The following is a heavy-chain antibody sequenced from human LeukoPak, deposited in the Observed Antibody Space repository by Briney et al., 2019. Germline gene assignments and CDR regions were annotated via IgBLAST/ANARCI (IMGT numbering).Heavy chain of an antibody. CDR3: ARYHPYCSRTSCTYYYYYMDV. CDR2: LYTSGST. J-gene: IGHJ6*03. CDR1: GGSISSYY. V-gene: IGHV4-4*07. Sequence: KPSETLSLTCTVSGGSISSYYWNWIRQPAGKGLEWIGRLYTSGSTDYNPSLKSQVTMSVDTSKNQFSLKLISVTAADTAVYYCARYHPYCSRTSCTYYYYYMDVWGKGTTVTVSS. D-gene: IGHD2-2*01.